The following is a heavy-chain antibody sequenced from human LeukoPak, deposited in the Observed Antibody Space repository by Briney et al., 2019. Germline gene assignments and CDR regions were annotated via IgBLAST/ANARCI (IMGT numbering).Heavy chain of an antibody. Sequence: GGSLRLSCATSGFTFTSYWMHWVRQVAGKGLVWLARVDHGGSGTNYADSVKGRFTISRDNAKNSLYLQMNSLRAEDTAVYYCASGGAQWLVPFDYWGQGTLVTVSS. J-gene: IGHJ4*02. CDR2: VDHGGSGT. CDR1: GFTFTSYW. V-gene: IGHV3-74*01. CDR3: ASGGAQWLVPFDY. D-gene: IGHD6-19*01.